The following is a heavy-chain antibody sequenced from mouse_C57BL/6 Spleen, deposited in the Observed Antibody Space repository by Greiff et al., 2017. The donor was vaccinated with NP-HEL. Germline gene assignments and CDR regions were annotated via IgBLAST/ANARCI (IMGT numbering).Heavy chain of an antibody. CDR2: IHPNSGST. D-gene: IGHD2-4*01. CDR3: ASPLYYDYDGYFDY. V-gene: IGHV1-64*01. Sequence: VQLQQPGAELVKPGASVKLSCKASGYTFTSYWMHWVKQRPGQGLEWIGMIHPNSGSTNYNEKFKSKATLTVDKSSSTAYMQLSSLTSEDSAVYYCASPLYYDYDGYFDYWGQGTTLTVSS. CDR1: GYTFTSYW. J-gene: IGHJ2*01.